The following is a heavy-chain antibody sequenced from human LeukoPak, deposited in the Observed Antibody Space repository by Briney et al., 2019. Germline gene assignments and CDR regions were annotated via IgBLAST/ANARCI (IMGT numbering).Heavy chain of an antibody. J-gene: IGHJ4*02. CDR2: IGGYQGST. V-gene: IGHV1-18*01. CDR1: GYTLFNYG. Sequence: ASVKVSCKASGYTLFNYGITWVRQAPGQGLEWMGWIGGYQGSTKYAQNFQGRVTMTIDTSTSTAYMDLRSLRSGDTAIYFCARSDLGTITAGSFNYWGQGTLVAVSS. D-gene: IGHD5-24*01. CDR3: ARSDLGTITAGSFNY.